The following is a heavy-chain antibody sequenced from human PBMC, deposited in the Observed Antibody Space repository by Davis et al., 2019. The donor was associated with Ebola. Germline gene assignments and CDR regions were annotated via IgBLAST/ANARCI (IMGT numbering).Heavy chain of an antibody. CDR1: GGSISSSSYY. Sequence: PSETLSLTCTVSGGSISSSSYYWGWVRQAPGKGLVWVSRIHSDGSSTTYADSVKGRFTISRDNAKNTLFLQMNSLRAEDTAVYYCANHRGEGYWGQGTLVTVSS. CDR2: IHSDGSST. J-gene: IGHJ4*02. D-gene: IGHD1-14*01. CDR3: ANHRGEGY. V-gene: IGHV3-74*01.